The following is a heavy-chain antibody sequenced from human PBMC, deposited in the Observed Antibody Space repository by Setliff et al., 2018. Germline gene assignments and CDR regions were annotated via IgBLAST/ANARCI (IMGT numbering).Heavy chain of an antibody. J-gene: IGHJ2*01. CDR2: INHSGST. D-gene: IGHD2-21*01. V-gene: IGHV4-34*01. CDR3: ARAQVVFAISAPVLYFEL. Sequence: NPSETLSLTCVVYGGSFSGYQWSWIRQSPGKGLEWIGEINHSGSTNYNPSLKSRVSMSVEKSKNQFSLKLTSVTAADTAVYYCARAQVVFAISAPVLYFELWGRGTQVTVS. CDR1: GGSFSGYQ.